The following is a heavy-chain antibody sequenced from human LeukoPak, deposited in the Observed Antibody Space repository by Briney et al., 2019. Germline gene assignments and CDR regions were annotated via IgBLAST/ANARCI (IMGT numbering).Heavy chain of an antibody. CDR2: IKQDGSEK. CDR3: ARDRYDSSGHRY. J-gene: IGHJ4*02. Sequence: GGSLRLSCAASGFTFSSYAMHWVRQAPGKGLEWVANIKQDGSEKYYVDSVKGRFTISRDNAKNSLYLQMNSLRAEDTAVYYCARDRYDSSGHRYWGQGTLVTVSS. CDR1: GFTFSSYA. D-gene: IGHD3-22*01. V-gene: IGHV3-7*01.